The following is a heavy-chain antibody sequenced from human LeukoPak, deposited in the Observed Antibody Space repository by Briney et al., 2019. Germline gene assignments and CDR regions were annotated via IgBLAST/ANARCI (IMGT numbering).Heavy chain of an antibody. J-gene: IGHJ5*02. CDR3: ARVYPPYDSSGYPRGYNWFDP. CDR1: GGSISSYY. CDR2: IYYSGST. V-gene: IGHV4-59*01. D-gene: IGHD3-22*01. Sequence: SETLSLTCTVSGGSISSYYWSWIRQPPGKGLEWIGYIYYSGSTNYNPSLKSRVTISVDTSKNQFSLKLSSVTAADTAVYYCARVYPPYDSSGYPRGYNWFDPWGQGTLVTVSS.